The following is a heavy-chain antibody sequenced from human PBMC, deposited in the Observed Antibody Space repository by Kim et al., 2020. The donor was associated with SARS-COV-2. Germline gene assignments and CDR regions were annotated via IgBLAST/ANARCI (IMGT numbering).Heavy chain of an antibody. J-gene: IGHJ6*02. CDR3: ARGEVLLWFGERGLGMDV. Sequence: ASVKVSCKASGYTFTSYAMHWVRQAPGQRLEWMGGINAGMGNTKYSQKFQGRVTITRDTSASTAYMALSSLRSEDTAVYYCARGEVLLWFGERGLGMDVWGQGTTVTVSS. CDR1: GYTFTSYA. CDR2: INAGMGNT. V-gene: IGHV1-3*01. D-gene: IGHD3-10*01.